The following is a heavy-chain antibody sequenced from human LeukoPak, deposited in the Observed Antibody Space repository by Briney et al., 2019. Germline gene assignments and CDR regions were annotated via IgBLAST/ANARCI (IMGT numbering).Heavy chain of an antibody. Sequence: SETLSLTCAVYGGSFSGYYWSWIRQPPGKGLEWIGEINHSGSTNYNPSLKSRVTISVDTSKNQFSLKLSSVTAADTAVYYCARRPAGTYGALDYWGQGTLVTVSS. V-gene: IGHV4-34*01. CDR3: ARRPAGTYGALDY. J-gene: IGHJ4*02. D-gene: IGHD6-19*01. CDR2: INHSGST. CDR1: GGSFSGYY.